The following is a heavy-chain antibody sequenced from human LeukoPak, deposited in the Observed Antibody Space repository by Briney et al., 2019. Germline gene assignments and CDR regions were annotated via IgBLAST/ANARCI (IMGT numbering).Heavy chain of an antibody. CDR3: ARDRYYDSSGYLFYYYYYMDV. CDR1: VGSFSGYY. V-gene: IGHV4-4*07. J-gene: IGHJ6*03. CDR2: IYTSGST. D-gene: IGHD3-22*01. Sequence: SETLSLTCAVYVGSFSGYYWSWIRQPAGKGLEWIGRIYTSGSTNYNPSLKSRVTISVDTSKNQFSLKLSSVTAADTAVYYCARDRYYDSSGYLFYYYYYMDVWGKGTTVTISS.